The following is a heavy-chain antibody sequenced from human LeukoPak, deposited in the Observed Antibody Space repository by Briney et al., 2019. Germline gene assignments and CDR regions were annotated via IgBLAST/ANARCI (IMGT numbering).Heavy chain of an antibody. D-gene: IGHD3-16*01. V-gene: IGHV4-4*07. CDR1: GGSISSYY. Sequence: PSETLSLTCTVSGGSISSYYWSWIRQPAGKGLEWIGRIYTSGSTNYNPSLKSRVTISVDTSKNQFSLKLSSVTAADTAVYYCATSSRDDYVWGPTPTRYYYGMDVWGQGTTVTVSS. J-gene: IGHJ6*02. CDR3: ATSSRDDYVWGPTPTRYYYGMDV. CDR2: IYTSGST.